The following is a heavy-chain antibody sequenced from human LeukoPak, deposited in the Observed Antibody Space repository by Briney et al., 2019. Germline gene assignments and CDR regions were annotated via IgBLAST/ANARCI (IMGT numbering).Heavy chain of an antibody. D-gene: IGHD5-12*01. CDR2: ISSSSSYI. V-gene: IGHV3-21*01. Sequence: GGSLRLSCAASGFTFSSYSMNWVRQAPGKGLEWVSSISSSSSYIYYADSVKGRFTISRDNAKNSLYLQMNSLRAEDTAVYYCARRRYSGYDDYWGQGTLVAVSS. CDR1: GFTFSSYS. J-gene: IGHJ4*02. CDR3: ARRRYSGYDDY.